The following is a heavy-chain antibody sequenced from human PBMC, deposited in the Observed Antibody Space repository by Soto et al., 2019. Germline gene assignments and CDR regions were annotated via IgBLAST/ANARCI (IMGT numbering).Heavy chain of an antibody. D-gene: IGHD3-10*01. CDR2: IYYSGST. CDR3: ARPGFYYGSGSPFRGMAV. Sequence: SETLSLTCTVSGGSVSSGSYYWSWIRQPPGKGLEWIGYIYYSGSTNYNPSLKSRVTISVDTSKNQFSLKLSSVTAADTAVYYCARPGFYYGSGSPFRGMAVWGQGTTVTVSS. V-gene: IGHV4-61*01. J-gene: IGHJ6*02. CDR1: GGSVSSGSYY.